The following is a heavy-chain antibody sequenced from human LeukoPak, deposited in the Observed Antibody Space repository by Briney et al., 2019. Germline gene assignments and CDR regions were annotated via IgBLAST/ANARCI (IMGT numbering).Heavy chain of an antibody. CDR3: ARDDRLRGSYYNGMDV. J-gene: IGHJ6*02. Sequence: KPSETLSLTCIVSGGSISNSSNYWAWIRQLPGKGLEWVGSIFYSGSTYYNPSLKSRVTISVDKSRNQFSLKLSSVSAADTAVYYCARDDRLRGSYYNGMDVWGQGTPVTVSS. V-gene: IGHV4-39*07. CDR1: GGSISNSSNY. D-gene: IGHD3-9*01. CDR2: IFYSGST.